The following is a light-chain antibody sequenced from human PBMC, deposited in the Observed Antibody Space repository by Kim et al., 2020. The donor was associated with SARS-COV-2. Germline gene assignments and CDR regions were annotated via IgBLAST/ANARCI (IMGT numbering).Light chain of an antibody. Sequence: EIVLTQSPAILSLSPGEKVTLSCRASQSVSSSYLAWYQQKPGQAPRLLIYGASSRATGIPDRFSGSGSGTDFTLTISRLEPEDFAVYYCQQYGSSPPLTFGQGTKVDIK. V-gene: IGKV3-20*01. CDR1: QSVSSSY. CDR2: GAS. CDR3: QQYGSSPPLT. J-gene: IGKJ1*01.